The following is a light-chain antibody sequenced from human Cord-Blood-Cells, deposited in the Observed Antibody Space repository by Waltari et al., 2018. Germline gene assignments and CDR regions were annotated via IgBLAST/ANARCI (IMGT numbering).Light chain of an antibody. V-gene: IGLV1-44*01. CDR2: SNN. CDR1: SSNIGRNT. J-gene: IGLJ2*01. Sequence: QSVLTQPPSASGTPGQRVTISCSGSSSNIGRNTVNWYQQLPGTAPKLLIYSNNQRPSGVPDRVSGSKSGTSASLAISGLQSEDEADYYCAAWDDSLNGLVFGGGTKLTVL. CDR3: AAWDDSLNGLV.